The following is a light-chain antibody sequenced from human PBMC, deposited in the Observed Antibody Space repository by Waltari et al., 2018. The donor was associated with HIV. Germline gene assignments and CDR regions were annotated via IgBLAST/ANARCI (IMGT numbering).Light chain of an antibody. V-gene: IGKV3-15*01. CDR3: QQYNHWPPYT. Sequence: EVVMTQSPATLSVSLGARATLSCRASQSINSHLAWYQHKPGQAPRRLFYGASTRATGVPARFSGSGSGTDFTLTISGLQSEDFAVYYCQQYNHWPPYTFGQGTKLEIK. J-gene: IGKJ2*01. CDR2: GAS. CDR1: QSINSH.